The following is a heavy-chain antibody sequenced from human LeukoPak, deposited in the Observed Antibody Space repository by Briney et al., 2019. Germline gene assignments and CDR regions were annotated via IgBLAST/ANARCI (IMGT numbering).Heavy chain of an antibody. CDR3: ARFPVGITMIVVVPYYYGMDV. D-gene: IGHD3-22*01. CDR2: ISAYNGNT. J-gene: IGHJ6*02. Sequence: ASVKVSCKASGYTFTSYGISWVRQAPGQGLEWMGWISAYNGNTNYAQKLQGRVTMTTDTSTSTAYMELRSLRSGDTAVYYCARFPVGITMIVVVPYYYGMDVWGQGTTVTVSS. V-gene: IGHV1-18*01. CDR1: GYTFTSYG.